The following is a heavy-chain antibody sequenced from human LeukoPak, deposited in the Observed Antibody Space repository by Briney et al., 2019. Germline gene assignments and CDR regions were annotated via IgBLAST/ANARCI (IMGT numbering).Heavy chain of an antibody. V-gene: IGHV3-74*01. J-gene: IGHJ4*02. D-gene: IGHD3-22*01. CDR2: INSDGINT. Sequence: GGSLRLSCAASGFTFSNYWMHWVRQAPGKGLVWVSRINSDGINTSYADSVKGRFTISRDNAKNSLYLQMNSLRAEDTAVYYCARAIRYYDSSGYFFLDYWGQGTLVTVSS. CDR1: GFTFSNYW. CDR3: ARAIRYYDSSGYFFLDY.